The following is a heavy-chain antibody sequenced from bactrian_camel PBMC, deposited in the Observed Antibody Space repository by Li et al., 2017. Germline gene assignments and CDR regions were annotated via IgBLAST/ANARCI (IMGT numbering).Heavy chain of an antibody. CDR1: SYRFSRHF. D-gene: IGHD2*01. CDR3: AAGAISSCVGGDVQY. Sequence: HVQLVESGGGSVQAGGTLRLSCVSSSYRFSRHFMAWFRQVPGKEREGVASLSGAYATRGRVNYSESVKARFTISVDNAKSTLYLQMNNLKPEDSGMYYCAAGAISSCVGGDVQYWGQGTQVTVS. V-gene: IGHV3S68*01. J-gene: IGHJ4*01. CDR2: LSGAYATRGRV.